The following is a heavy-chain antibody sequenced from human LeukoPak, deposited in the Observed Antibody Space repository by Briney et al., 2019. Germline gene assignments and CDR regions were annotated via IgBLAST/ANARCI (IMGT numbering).Heavy chain of an antibody. CDR2: ISSGVSSGGIST. Sequence: GGSLRLSCAASGFTFSSYGMHWVRQAPGKGLEWVSTISSGVSSGGISTYYADYVKGRFTISRDNSKNSLFVQMNSLRAEDTAVYFCAKSRSGSANWALQIFDNWGQGTLVTVSS. CDR3: AKSRSGSANWALQIFDN. V-gene: IGHV3-23*01. D-gene: IGHD1-1*01. CDR1: GFTFSSYG. J-gene: IGHJ4*02.